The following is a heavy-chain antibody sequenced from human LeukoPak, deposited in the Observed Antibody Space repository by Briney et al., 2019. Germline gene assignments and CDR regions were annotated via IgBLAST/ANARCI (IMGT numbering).Heavy chain of an antibody. V-gene: IGHV3-7*01. CDR2: IKQDGSEK. CDR3: ARDRDYVWGSYRYSPLFDY. CDR1: GFTFSSYW. Sequence: GGSLRLSCAASGFTFSSYWMSWVRQAPGKGLEWVANIKQDGSEKYYVNSVKGRFTISRDNAKNSLYLQMNSLRAEDTAVYYCARDRDYVWGSYRYSPLFDYWGQGTLVTVSS. J-gene: IGHJ4*02. D-gene: IGHD3-16*02.